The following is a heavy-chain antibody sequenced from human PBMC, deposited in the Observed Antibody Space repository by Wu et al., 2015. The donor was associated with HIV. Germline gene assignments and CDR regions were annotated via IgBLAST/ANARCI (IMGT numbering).Heavy chain of an antibody. CDR3: ARAVGGSRLGYYYYMDV. CDR2: MNPNSGNT. D-gene: IGHD3-16*01. V-gene: IGHV1-8*03. Sequence: QVQLVQSGAEVTKPGSSVKVSCKASGGNLNSHAVNWVRQATGQGLEWMGWMNPNSGNTGYAQKFQGRVAITRNTSISTAYMELSSLRSEDTAVYYCARAVGGSRLGYYYYMDVWGKGTTVTVSS. J-gene: IGHJ6*03. CDR1: GGNLNSHA.